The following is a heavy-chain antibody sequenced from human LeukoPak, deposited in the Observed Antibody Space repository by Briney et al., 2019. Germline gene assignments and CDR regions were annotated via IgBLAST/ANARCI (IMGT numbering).Heavy chain of an antibody. CDR1: GFIFNNYA. V-gene: IGHV3-21*01. D-gene: IGHD1-26*01. Sequence: GGSLRLSCAASGFIFNNYALTWVRQAPGKGLEWVSSISSSSSYIYYADSVKGRFTISRDNAKNSLYLQMNSLRAEDTAVYYCARDESLLGAIDYWGQGTLVTVSS. J-gene: IGHJ4*02. CDR3: ARDESLLGAIDY. CDR2: ISSSSSYI.